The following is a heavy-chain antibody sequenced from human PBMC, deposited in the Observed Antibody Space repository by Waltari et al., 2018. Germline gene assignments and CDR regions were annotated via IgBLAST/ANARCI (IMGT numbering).Heavy chain of an antibody. Sequence: QVQLVQSGAEVKKPGASVKVSCKASGYTFTSYDINWVRQATGQGLEWMGWMNPNSGNTGYAQKFQGRVTITTDESTSTAYMELSSLRSEDTAVYYCARGRCSGGSCPFDYWGQGTLVTVSS. CDR2: MNPNSGNT. V-gene: IGHV1-8*01. CDR3: ARGRCSGGSCPFDY. CDR1: GYTFTSYD. D-gene: IGHD2-15*01. J-gene: IGHJ4*02.